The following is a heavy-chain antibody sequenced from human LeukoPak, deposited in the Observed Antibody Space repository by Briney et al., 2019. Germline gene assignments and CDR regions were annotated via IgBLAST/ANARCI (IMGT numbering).Heavy chain of an antibody. CDR2: INPNSGGT. Sequence: ASVKVSCKASGYTFTGYYMHWVRQAPGQGLEWMGRINPNSGGTNYAQKFQGRVTMTRDTSISTAYMELSSLRSEDTAVYYCATRVYCSGGDCYSWFDPWGQGTLVTVSS. J-gene: IGHJ5*02. V-gene: IGHV1-2*06. CDR1: GYTFTGYY. CDR3: ATRVYCSGGDCYSWFDP. D-gene: IGHD2-15*01.